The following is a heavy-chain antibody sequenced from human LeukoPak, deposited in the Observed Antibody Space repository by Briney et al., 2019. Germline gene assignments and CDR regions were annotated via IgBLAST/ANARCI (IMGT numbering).Heavy chain of an antibody. D-gene: IGHD2-2*02. V-gene: IGHV3-21*04. CDR3: AKTVVPAAILRGYYFDY. J-gene: IGHJ4*02. CDR2: IRSSSNYI. CDR1: GFTFSSYS. Sequence: PGVSLRLSCAACGFTFSSYSMNWVRQAPGKGLEWVSSIRSSSNYIYYADSVRGRFTISRDNAKNSLYLQLNSLRAEDTAVYYCAKTVVPAAILRGYYFDYWGQGTLVTVSS.